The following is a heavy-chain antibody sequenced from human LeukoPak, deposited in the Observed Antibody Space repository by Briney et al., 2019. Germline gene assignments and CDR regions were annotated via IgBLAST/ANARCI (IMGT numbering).Heavy chain of an antibody. J-gene: IGHJ4*02. V-gene: IGHV4-34*01. D-gene: IGHD3-10*01. Sequence: SETLSLTFAVYGGSFSGYYWSWIRQPPGKGLEWIGEINHSGSTNYNPSLKSRVTISVDTSKNQFSLKLSSVTAADTAVYYCARFITMVRGALDYWGQGTLVTVSS. CDR3: ARFITMVRGALDY. CDR1: GGSFSGYY. CDR2: INHSGST.